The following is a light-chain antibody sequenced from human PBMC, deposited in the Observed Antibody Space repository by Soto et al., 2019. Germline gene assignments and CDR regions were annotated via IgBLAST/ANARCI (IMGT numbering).Light chain of an antibody. CDR1: QSVSNY. J-gene: IGKJ5*01. CDR3: QHRYNWPPA. CDR2: DAS. V-gene: IGKV3-11*01. Sequence: EIVLTQSPATLSLSPEERATLSCRASQSVSNYLGWYQQRPGQAPRLLIYDASERATGIPARFSGSGSGTDFTLTINSLEPQDFAVYYCQHRYNWPPAFGQGTRLEIK.